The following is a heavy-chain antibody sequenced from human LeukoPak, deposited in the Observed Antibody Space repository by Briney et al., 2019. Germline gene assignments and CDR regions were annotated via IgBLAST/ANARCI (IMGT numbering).Heavy chain of an antibody. V-gene: IGHV1-69*13. CDR3: ARHSGYYYVGYFDY. J-gene: IGHJ4*02. D-gene: IGHD3-22*01. CDR1: GGTFSSYA. Sequence: SVKLSCKASGGTFSSYAISWVRQAPGQGLEWMGGIIPIFGTANYAQKFQGRVTITADESTSTAYMELSSLRSEDTAVYYCARHSGYYYVGYFDYWGQGTLVTVSS. CDR2: IIPIFGTA.